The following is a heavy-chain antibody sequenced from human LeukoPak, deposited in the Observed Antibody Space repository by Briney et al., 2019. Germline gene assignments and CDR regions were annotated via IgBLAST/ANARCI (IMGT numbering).Heavy chain of an antibody. CDR3: ARIPYYDSSGYRSRQYYFDY. CDR2: IYHSGST. J-gene: IGHJ4*02. Sequence: SETLSLTCTVSVYSISSGYYWGWIRQPPGKGLEWIGSIYHSGSTYYNPSLKSRVTISVDTSKNQFSLKLSSVTAADTAVYYCARIPYYDSSGYRSRQYYFDYWGQGTLVTVSS. CDR1: VYSISSGYY. V-gene: IGHV4-38-2*02. D-gene: IGHD3-22*01.